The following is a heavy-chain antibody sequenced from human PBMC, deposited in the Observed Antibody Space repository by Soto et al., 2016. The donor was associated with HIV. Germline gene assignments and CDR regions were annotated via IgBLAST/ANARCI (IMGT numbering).Heavy chain of an antibody. Sequence: VQLVESGGGVVQSGRSLRLSCAASGFTFKTYGMHWVRQSPGKGLEWVAILWYDGNRQYYADSVKGRFIISRDNSRNRLYLQMNSLRADDTAVYYCARGGDGEFYYFDYWGLGTLVTVSA. CDR3: ARGGDGEFYYFDY. D-gene: IGHD3-10*01. V-gene: IGHV3-33*01. J-gene: IGHJ4*02. CDR2: LWYDGNRQ. CDR1: GFTFKTYG.